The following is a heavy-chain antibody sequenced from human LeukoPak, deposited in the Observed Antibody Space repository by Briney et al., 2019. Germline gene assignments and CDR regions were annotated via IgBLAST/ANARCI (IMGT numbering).Heavy chain of an antibody. CDR2: ITGSGGNT. CDR3: AKVSWANYFDY. V-gene: IGHV3-23*01. J-gene: IGHJ4*02. D-gene: IGHD6-13*01. CDR1: GFSFSSYA. Sequence: GGSLRLSCAASGFSFSSYAMSWVRQAPGKGLEWVSAITGSGGNTYYADSVRGRFTISRDNSKNTLYLQMNSLRAEDTAIYYCAKVSWANYFDYWGQGTLVTVSS.